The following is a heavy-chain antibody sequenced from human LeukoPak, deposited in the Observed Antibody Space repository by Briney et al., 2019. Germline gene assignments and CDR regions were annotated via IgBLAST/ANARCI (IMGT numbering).Heavy chain of an antibody. CDR3: ARRGDYRAGWFDS. J-gene: IGHJ5*01. Sequence: SETLSLTCTVSGDSISSHYWTWIRQPPGKGLEWIGNIYYSGTTYYNLSLKSRVTISVDTSKNQFSLELTSVTAAETAIYYCARRGDYRAGWFDSWGQGTLVTVSS. D-gene: IGHD4-17*01. CDR2: IYYSGTT. CDR1: GDSISSHY. V-gene: IGHV4-59*04.